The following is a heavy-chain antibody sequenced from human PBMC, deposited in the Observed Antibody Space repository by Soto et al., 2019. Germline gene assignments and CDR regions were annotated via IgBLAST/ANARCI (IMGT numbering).Heavy chain of an antibody. V-gene: IGHV4-30-4*01. J-gene: IGHJ6*02. CDR2: IYYSGST. CDR1: CGSISSGDYY. Sequence: SETLSLTCTVSCGSISSGDYYWSWIRQPPGKGLEWIGYIYYSGSTYYNPSLKSRVTISVDTSKNQFSLKLSSVTAADTAVYYCARLGYCSSTSCYDPHSYGMDVWGQGTTVTVSS. D-gene: IGHD2-2*01. CDR3: ARLGYCSSTSCYDPHSYGMDV.